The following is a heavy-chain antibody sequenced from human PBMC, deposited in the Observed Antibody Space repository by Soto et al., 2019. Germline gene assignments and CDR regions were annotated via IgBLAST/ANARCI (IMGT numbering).Heavy chain of an antibody. Sequence: QVQLQESGPGLVKPSGTLSLTCAVSSGSISSSNWWSWVRQPPGKGLEWIGEIYHSGSTNYNPSLKSRVTISVDKSKNQFSLKLSSVTAADTAVYYCARVPPSGGYCSGGSCPNDAFDIWGQGTMVTVSS. J-gene: IGHJ3*02. CDR2: IYHSGST. D-gene: IGHD2-15*01. V-gene: IGHV4-4*02. CDR1: SGSISSSNW. CDR3: ARVPPSGGYCSGGSCPNDAFDI.